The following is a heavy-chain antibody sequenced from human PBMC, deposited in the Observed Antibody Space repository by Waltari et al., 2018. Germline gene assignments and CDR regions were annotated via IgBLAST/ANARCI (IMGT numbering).Heavy chain of an antibody. D-gene: IGHD1-26*01. CDR1: GGSISGDGNY. CDR2: ISYRGTT. Sequence: ELQESGPGLVRSSQTLSLTCTVYGGSISGDGNYWNWIRQTPGKGLEWIGYISYRGTTSHNPALQGRVTISADTSKNQFFMTLTSVTATDTAIYYCSREEQTFDFYGMDVWGPGTTVTVSS. J-gene: IGHJ6*02. CDR3: SREEQTFDFYGMDV. V-gene: IGHV4-30-4*08.